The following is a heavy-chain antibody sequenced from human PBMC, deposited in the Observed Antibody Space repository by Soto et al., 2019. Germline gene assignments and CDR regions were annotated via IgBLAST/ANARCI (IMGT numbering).Heavy chain of an antibody. V-gene: IGHV2-70*11. CDR1: GFSLGTIGMC. CDR2: INWDDGK. CDR3: ARIVRREYDFSYYFYH. D-gene: IGHD3-3*01. J-gene: IGHJ4*02. Sequence: SGPTLVNPTQTLTLTCTFSGFSLGTIGMCVSWIRQPPGKALEWLARINWDDGKYYSTSLKTRLTISKDTSKNQVVLTMTNMDPVDTGTYYCARIVRREYDFSYYFYHWGQGTLVTVSS.